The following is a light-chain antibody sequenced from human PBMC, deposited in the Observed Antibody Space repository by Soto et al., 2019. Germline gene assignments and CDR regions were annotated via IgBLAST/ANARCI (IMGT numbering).Light chain of an antibody. CDR1: QDIRNY. V-gene: IGKV1-33*01. J-gene: IGKJ2*01. CDR2: IAS. CDR3: QQYNNLPYT. Sequence: IKMTQSPSSLSASVGDRVTITCQASQDIRNYLNWFQQKPGKAPRLLIYIASNLETGVPSRFSGSGSGTDFTFTISSLQPEDFATYYCQQYNNLPYTFGQGTRLEIK.